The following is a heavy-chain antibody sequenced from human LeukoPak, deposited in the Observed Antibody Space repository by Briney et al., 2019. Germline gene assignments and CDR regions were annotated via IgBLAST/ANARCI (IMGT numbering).Heavy chain of an antibody. CDR1: GFTFSSYW. V-gene: IGHV3-74*01. Sequence: GGSLRLSCAASGFTFSSYWMNWVRQAPGKGLVWVSRINSDGSSTSYADSVKGRFTISRDNAKNTLYLQMNSLRAEDTAVYYCARDGSYYDFWSGRSGPVWFDYWGQGTLVTVSS. J-gene: IGHJ4*02. D-gene: IGHD3-3*01. CDR2: INSDGSST. CDR3: ARDGSYYDFWSGRSGPVWFDY.